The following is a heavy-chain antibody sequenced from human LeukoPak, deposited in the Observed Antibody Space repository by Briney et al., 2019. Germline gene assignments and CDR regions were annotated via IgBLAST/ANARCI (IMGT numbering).Heavy chain of an antibody. V-gene: IGHV4-61*02. CDR1: GGSISSSSYY. Sequence: LSETLSLTCTVSGGSISSSSYYWGWIRQPAGKGLEWIGRIYTSGSTNYNPSLKSRVTISGDTSKNQFSLRLSSVTAADTAVYYCARASYSYDISGWVPFDYWGQGTLVTVSS. J-gene: IGHJ4*02. D-gene: IGHD3-22*01. CDR2: IYTSGST. CDR3: ARASYSYDISGWVPFDY.